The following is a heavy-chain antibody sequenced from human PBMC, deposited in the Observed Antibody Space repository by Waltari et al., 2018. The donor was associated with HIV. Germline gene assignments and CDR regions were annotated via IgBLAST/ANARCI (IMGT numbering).Heavy chain of an antibody. J-gene: IGHJ4*02. D-gene: IGHD3-3*01. CDR2: INPDSGGT. V-gene: IGHV1-2*06. CDR1: GYTFTGYY. Sequence: QVQLVQSGAEVKKPGASVKVSCKASGYTFTGYYMHWVRQAPGQGLEWMGRINPDSGGTNYAQEVQGRVTMTRDTSISTAYMELSRLRSDDTAVYYCYCGIWSGYTDFDYWGQGTLVTVSS. CDR3: YCGIWSGYTDFDY.